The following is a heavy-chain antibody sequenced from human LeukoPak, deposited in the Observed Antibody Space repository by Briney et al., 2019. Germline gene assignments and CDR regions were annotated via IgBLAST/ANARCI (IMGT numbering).Heavy chain of an antibody. Sequence: QPGRSLRLSCAASGFTFSSYGMHWVRQAPGKGLEWVAVIWYDGSNKYYADSVKGRFTISRDNAKDTLYLQMSSLRAEDTALYYCVKDLTGSFSFDYWGQGTLVTVSS. CDR3: VKDLTGSFSFDY. CDR1: GFTFSSYG. J-gene: IGHJ4*02. D-gene: IGHD7-27*01. V-gene: IGHV3-33*06. CDR2: IWYDGSNK.